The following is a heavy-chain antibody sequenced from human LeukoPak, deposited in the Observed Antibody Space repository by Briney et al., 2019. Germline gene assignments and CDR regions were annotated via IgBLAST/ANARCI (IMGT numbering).Heavy chain of an antibody. V-gene: IGHV1-18*01. J-gene: IGHJ5*01. CDR1: GYTLSSYG. D-gene: IGHD3-22*01. CDR2: ISAYNGNT. CDR3: AKNSGPQGDNSGYPTVA. Sequence: ASVKVSCKASGYTLSSYGITWVRQAPGRGLEWMGWISAYNGNTNYAQRLQGRVTMTTDTSTSTAYMELRSLRSADTAVYYCAKNSGPQGDNSGYPTVAWGQGTLVTASS.